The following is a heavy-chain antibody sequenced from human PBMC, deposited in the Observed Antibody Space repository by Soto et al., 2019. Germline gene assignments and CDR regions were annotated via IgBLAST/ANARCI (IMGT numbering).Heavy chain of an antibody. CDR1: GGTFSSYA. D-gene: IGHD6-13*01. Sequence: QVQLVQSGAEVKKPGSSVEGSCKASGGTFSSYAISWVRQAPGQGLEWMGGIIPIFGTANYAQKFQGRVTITADESTSTAYMELSSLRSEDMAVYYRAREPRWYAFADYGMDVWGQVTTVTVSS. CDR2: IIPIFGTA. J-gene: IGHJ6*02. V-gene: IGHV1-69*01. CDR3: AREPRWYAFADYGMDV.